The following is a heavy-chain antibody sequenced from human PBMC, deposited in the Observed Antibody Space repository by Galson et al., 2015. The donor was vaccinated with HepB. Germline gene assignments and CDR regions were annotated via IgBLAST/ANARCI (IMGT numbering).Heavy chain of an antibody. D-gene: IGHD2-2*01. J-gene: IGHJ6*01. CDR1: GYKFTSFG. CDR2: ISGYNQNR. V-gene: IGHV1-18*01. CDR3: GRVDRFCSSFGCYEDL. Sequence: SVKVSCKASGYKFTSFGVSWMREAPGQGLEWVGWISGYNQNRNYAQKLQDRVTLTTDSSTDTAYMELRNLGSDDTAVYYCGRVDRFCSSFGCYEDLWGRGTTVIVSS.